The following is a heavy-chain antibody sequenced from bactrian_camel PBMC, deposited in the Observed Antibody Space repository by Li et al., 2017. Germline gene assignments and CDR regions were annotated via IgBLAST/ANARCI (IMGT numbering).Heavy chain of an antibody. V-gene: IGHV3S53*01. J-gene: IGHJ6*01. CDR3: APNDGYLDASTCGS. CDR2: IGVDGTT. Sequence: VQLVESGGDSVETGGSLRLSCVASGDTTNKCSMAWYQQVSGKERELVSIIGVDGTTRYSDSVDGRFTISQDNAENTVYLQMSSLKPGDTAVYYCAPNDGYLDASTCGSWGQGTQVTVS. CDR1: GDTTNKCS. D-gene: IGHD1*01.